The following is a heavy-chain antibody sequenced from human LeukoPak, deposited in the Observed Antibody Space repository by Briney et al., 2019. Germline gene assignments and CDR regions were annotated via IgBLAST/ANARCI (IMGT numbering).Heavy chain of an antibody. D-gene: IGHD3-22*01. J-gene: IGHJ4*02. CDR1: GYSFTSYW. Sequence: GESLKISCKGSGYSFTSYWIGWVRQMPGRGLEWMWIIYPGDSDTRYSPSFQGQVTISADKSISTAYLQWSSLKASDTAMYYCASKSDSSGFDYWGQGTLVTVSS. V-gene: IGHV5-51*01. CDR2: IYPGDSDT. CDR3: ASKSDSSGFDY.